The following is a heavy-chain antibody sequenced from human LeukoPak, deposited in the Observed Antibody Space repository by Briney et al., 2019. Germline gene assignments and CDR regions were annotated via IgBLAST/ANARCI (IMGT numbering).Heavy chain of an antibody. D-gene: IGHD1-14*01. J-gene: IGHJ5*02. Sequence: GGSLRLSCAASGFTFSSYGMHWVRQAPGKGLEWVAVIWYDGSNKYYADSVKGRFTISRDNSKNTLYLQMNSLRAEDTAVYYCARELDNLAGGWFDPWGQGTLVTVSS. CDR3: ARELDNLAGGWFDP. CDR2: IWYDGSNK. CDR1: GFTFSSYG. V-gene: IGHV3-33*01.